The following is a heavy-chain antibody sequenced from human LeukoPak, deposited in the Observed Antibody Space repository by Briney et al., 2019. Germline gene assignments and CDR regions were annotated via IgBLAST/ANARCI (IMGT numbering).Heavy chain of an antibody. Sequence: PSETLSLTCTVSGYSISSGYYWGWIRQPPGKGLEWIGSIYHSGSTYYNPSLKSRVTISVDTSKNQFSLKLSSVTAADTAVYYCARRAGPFGVVTLYYFDYWGQGTLVTVSS. D-gene: IGHD3-3*01. CDR2: IYHSGST. CDR1: GYSISSGYY. V-gene: IGHV4-38-2*02. J-gene: IGHJ4*02. CDR3: ARRAGPFGVVTLYYFDY.